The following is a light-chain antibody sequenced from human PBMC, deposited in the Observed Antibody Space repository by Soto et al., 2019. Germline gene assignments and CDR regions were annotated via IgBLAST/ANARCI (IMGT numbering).Light chain of an antibody. CDR3: SSYTSGSTWV. Sequence: QSALTQPASVSGSPGQSITISCTGTSCDVGAYNYVSWYQQHPGKAPKLMIYEVSNRPSGVSNRFSGSKSGNTASLTISGLQAEDEGDYYCSSYTSGSTWVFGGGTKVTVL. J-gene: IGLJ3*02. CDR2: EVS. CDR1: SCDVGAYNY. V-gene: IGLV2-14*01.